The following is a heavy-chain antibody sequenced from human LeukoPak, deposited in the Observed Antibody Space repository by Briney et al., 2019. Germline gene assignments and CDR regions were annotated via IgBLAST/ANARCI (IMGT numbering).Heavy chain of an antibody. V-gene: IGHV3-23*01. Sequence: PGGSLRLSCAASGFTFSSYSMNWVRQAPGKGLEWLSGLSGSGGTTYYADSVKGRFTISRDNSKNTLYLQMNSLRTEDTAVYYCARVQLSFDYWGQGTLVTVSS. CDR2: LSGSGGTT. J-gene: IGHJ4*02. CDR3: ARVQLSFDY. CDR1: GFTFSSYS.